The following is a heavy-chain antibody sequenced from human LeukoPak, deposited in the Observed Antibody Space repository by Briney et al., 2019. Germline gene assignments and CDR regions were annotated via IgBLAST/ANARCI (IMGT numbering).Heavy chain of an antibody. CDR1: GFTFSSYG. D-gene: IGHD3-10*01. CDR3: AKVGDLWFGELSSGMDY. CDR2: ISYDGSNK. V-gene: IGHV3-30*18. J-gene: IGHJ4*02. Sequence: GGSLRLSCAASGFTFSSYGMHWVRQAPGKGLEWVAVISYDGSNKYHADSVKGRFTISRDNSKNTPYLQMNSLRAEDTAVYYCAKVGDLWFGELSSGMDYWGQGTLVTVSS.